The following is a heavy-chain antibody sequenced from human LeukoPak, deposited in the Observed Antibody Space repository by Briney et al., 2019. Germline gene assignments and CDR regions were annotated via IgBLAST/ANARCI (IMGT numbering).Heavy chain of an antibody. J-gene: IGHJ2*01. Sequence: ASVKVSCKASGYTFTGYYMHWVRQAPGQGLEWMGRINPNSGGTNYAQKFQGRVTMTRDTSIRTVYMELSRLRSDDTAVYYCARDSGTYYYGSGSRNWYFDLWGRGTLVTVSS. V-gene: IGHV1-2*06. CDR2: INPNSGGT. CDR1: GYTFTGYY. CDR3: ARDSGTYYYGSGSRNWYFDL. D-gene: IGHD3-10*01.